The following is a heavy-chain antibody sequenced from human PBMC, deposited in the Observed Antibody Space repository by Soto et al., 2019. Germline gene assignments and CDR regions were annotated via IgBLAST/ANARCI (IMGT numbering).Heavy chain of an antibody. CDR2: ISGSGVST. V-gene: IGHV3-23*01. D-gene: IGHD3-10*01. Sequence: HPGGSLRLTGAASGFTFSSYAISWVRQAPGKGLEWVSAISGSGVSTYYADSVKGRFTISRDNSKNTLYLQMNSLRAEDTAVYYCANIRSRGSSGFDYSGQGPFFAVCS. CDR3: ANIRSRGSSGFDY. CDR1: GFTFSSYA. J-gene: IGHJ4*02.